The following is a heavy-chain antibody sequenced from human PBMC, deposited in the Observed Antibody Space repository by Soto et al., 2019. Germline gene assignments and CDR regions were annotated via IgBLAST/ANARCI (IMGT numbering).Heavy chain of an antibody. J-gene: IGHJ4*02. CDR2: IWYDGSSK. Sequence: QVQLVESGGGVVQPGRSLRLSCAASGFTFSNHAMHWVRQAPGEGLEWVAFIWYDGSSKYYADSVKGRFTISRDNPQNTLYLQVNSLRAEDTAVYYCARDSGSAGRYFDYWGRGTLVTVSS. CDR1: GFTFSNHA. CDR3: ARDSGSAGRYFDY. D-gene: IGHD2-15*01. V-gene: IGHV3-33*08.